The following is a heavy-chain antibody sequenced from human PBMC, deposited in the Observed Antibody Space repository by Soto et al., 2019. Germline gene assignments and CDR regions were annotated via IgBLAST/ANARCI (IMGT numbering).Heavy chain of an antibody. CDR1: GYTFTSYG. Sequence: GASVKVSCKASGYTFTSYGISWVRQAPGQGLEWMGWISAYNGNTNYAQKLQGRVTMTTDTSTSTAYMELRSLRSDDTAVYYCARGYCSSTSCYRSDWFDPWGQGTLVTLSS. CDR2: ISAYNGNT. J-gene: IGHJ5*02. D-gene: IGHD2-2*02. CDR3: ARGYCSSTSCYRSDWFDP. V-gene: IGHV1-18*01.